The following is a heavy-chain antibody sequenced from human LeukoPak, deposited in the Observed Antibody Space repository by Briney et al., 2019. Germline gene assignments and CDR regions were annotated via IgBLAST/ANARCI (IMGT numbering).Heavy chain of an antibody. CDR3: ARGSEAAAGAFDY. D-gene: IGHD6-13*01. CDR1: GFTFRSYG. CDR2: VWYDGNNK. J-gene: IGHJ4*02. V-gene: IGHV3-33*01. Sequence: PGRSLRLSCAASGFTFRSYGMHWVRQAPGKGLEWVAIVWYDGNNKYYADSAKGRFTVSRDNSKDTVSLQLNSLRAEDTAVYYCARGSEAAAGAFDYWGQGALVTVPS.